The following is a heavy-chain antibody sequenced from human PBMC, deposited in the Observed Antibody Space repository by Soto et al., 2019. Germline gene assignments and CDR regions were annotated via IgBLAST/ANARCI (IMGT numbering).Heavy chain of an antibody. D-gene: IGHD2-15*01. J-gene: IGHJ5*02. V-gene: IGHV5-51*01. CDR2: IYPGDSDT. CDR1: GYSFTSYW. CDR3: ARLPSESVVVAPNCFDL. Sequence: GESLKISCKGSGYSFTSYWIGWVRQMPGKGLEWMGIIYPGDSDTRYSPSFQGQVTISADKSISTAYLQWSSLKASDTAMYYCARLPSESVVVAPNCFDLWGQGTLVNVAS.